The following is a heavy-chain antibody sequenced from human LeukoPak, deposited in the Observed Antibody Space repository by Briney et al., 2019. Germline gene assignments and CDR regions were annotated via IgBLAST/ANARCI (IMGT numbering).Heavy chain of an antibody. Sequence: GGSLRLYCAAAGFTFSSYGMHWVRQAPGKGLEWVAFIRYDGSNKYYADSVKGRFTISRDNSKNTLYLQMNSLRAEDTAVYYWAEDLDIVDYYYMDVWGKGTTVTVSS. D-gene: IGHD2-15*01. CDR3: AEDLDIVDYYYMDV. V-gene: IGHV3-30*02. CDR2: IRYDGSNK. J-gene: IGHJ6*03. CDR1: GFTFSSYG.